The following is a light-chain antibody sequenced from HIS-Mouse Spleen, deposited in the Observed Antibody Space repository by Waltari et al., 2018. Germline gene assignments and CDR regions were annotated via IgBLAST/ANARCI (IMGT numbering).Light chain of an antibody. CDR1: SSDVGSSNL. CDR3: CSYAGSSTFVV. CDR2: EGS. V-gene: IGLV2-23*03. Sequence: QSALTQPASVSGSPGQSFTISCTGTSSDVGSSNLVSWYQQHPGKAPKLMIYEGSKRPSGVSNRFSGSKSGNTASLTISGLQAEDEADYYCCSYAGSSTFVVFGGGTKLTVL. J-gene: IGLJ2*01.